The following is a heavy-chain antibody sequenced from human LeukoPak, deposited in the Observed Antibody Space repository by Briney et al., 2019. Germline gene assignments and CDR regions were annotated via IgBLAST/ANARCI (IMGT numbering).Heavy chain of an antibody. Sequence: ASVTVSCTASGYTFTSYYMHWVRQAPGQGLEWMGIINPSGGSTSYAQKFQGRVTMTRDTSTSTVYMELSSLRSEDTAVYYCARANGDNDAFDIWGQGTMVTVSS. V-gene: IGHV1-46*01. CDR2: INPSGGST. CDR1: GYTFTSYY. CDR3: ARANGDNDAFDI. D-gene: IGHD4-17*01. J-gene: IGHJ3*02.